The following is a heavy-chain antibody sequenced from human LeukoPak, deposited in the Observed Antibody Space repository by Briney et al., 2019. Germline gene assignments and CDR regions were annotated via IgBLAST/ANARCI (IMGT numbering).Heavy chain of an antibody. Sequence: SETLSLTCTVSGGSISSYYWSWIRQPPGKGLEWIGYIHYSGSTNYNPSLKSRVTISVDTSKNQFSLKLSSVTAADTAVYYCARGGTYYDFWSGYYSPEHYFDYWGQGTLVTVSS. CDR1: GGSISSYY. CDR3: ARGGTYYDFWSGYYSPEHYFDY. J-gene: IGHJ4*02. V-gene: IGHV4-59*01. CDR2: IHYSGST. D-gene: IGHD3-3*01.